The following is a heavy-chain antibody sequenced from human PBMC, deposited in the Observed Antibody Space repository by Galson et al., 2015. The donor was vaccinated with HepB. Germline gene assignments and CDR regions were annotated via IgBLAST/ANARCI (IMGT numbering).Heavy chain of an antibody. J-gene: IGHJ4*02. V-gene: IGHV3-23*01. Sequence: SLRLSCAVSGFTFRRYPMSWFRQAPGRGLEWVSSVGVSVDNTYYADSVKGRFTISRDNSRNTLYLQMDGLRAEDTAVYFCARAGIVMVPFIWGQGILVTVSS. CDR3: ARAGIVMVPFI. CDR2: VGVSVDNT. D-gene: IGHD2/OR15-2a*01. CDR1: GFTFRRYP.